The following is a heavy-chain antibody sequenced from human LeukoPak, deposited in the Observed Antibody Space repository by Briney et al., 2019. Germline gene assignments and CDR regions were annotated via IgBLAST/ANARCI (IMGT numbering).Heavy chain of an antibody. D-gene: IGHD2-2*01. Sequence: PGGSLRPSCAASGFTFSDYYMSWIRQAPGKGLDGVSTISSSGSTIYYADSVKGRFTISRGNSKNSLYLQMNSLRAEDTAVYSGARGVYQLLSFWGQGTLVTVSS. CDR3: ARGVYQLLSF. V-gene: IGHV3-11*01. J-gene: IGHJ4*02. CDR1: GFTFSDYY. CDR2: ISSSGSTI.